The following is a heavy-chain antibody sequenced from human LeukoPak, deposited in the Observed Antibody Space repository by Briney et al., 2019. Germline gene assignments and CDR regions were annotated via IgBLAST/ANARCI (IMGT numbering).Heavy chain of an antibody. D-gene: IGHD6-19*01. CDR2: ISSGSSHM. Sequence: GGSLRLSCAASGFTISSYSMNWVRQAPGKGLEWVSSISSGSSHMYYADSVQGRFTISRDNAKNSLYLQMNSLRAEDTAVYYCARKVYSSGWQTTVGPDHWGQGTLVTVSS. CDR3: ARKVYSSGWQTTVGPDH. J-gene: IGHJ4*02. V-gene: IGHV3-21*01. CDR1: GFTISSYS.